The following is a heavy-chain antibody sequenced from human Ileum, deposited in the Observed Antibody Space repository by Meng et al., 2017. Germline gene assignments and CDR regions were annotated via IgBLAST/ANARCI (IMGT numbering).Heavy chain of an antibody. V-gene: IGHV4-30-4*01. CDR3: ARDRDSSGYYPY. CDR1: GGSISSCDYY. D-gene: IGHD3-22*01. CDR2: IYYSGST. J-gene: IGHJ4*02. Sequence: QVQLQESGPGLVKPSQTLSLTCTVSGGSISSCDYYWSWIRQPPGKGLEWIGYIYYSGSTYYNPSLKSRLTISVDTSKNQFSLKLSSVTAADTAVYYCARDRDSSGYYPYWGQGTLVTVSS.